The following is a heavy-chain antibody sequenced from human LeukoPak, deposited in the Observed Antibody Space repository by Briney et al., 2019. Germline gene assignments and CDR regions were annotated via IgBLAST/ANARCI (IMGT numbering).Heavy chain of an antibody. Sequence: SETLSLTCAVYGGSFSGYYWSWIRQPPGKGLEWIGEINHSGSTNYNPSLKSRVTISVDTSKNQFSLKLCSVTAADTAVYYCAXEKXGFFEGADRGGWGQGTLVTVSS. CDR2: INHSGST. CDR3: AXEKXGFFEGADRGG. CDR1: GGSFSGYY. D-gene: IGHD3-3*01. J-gene: IGHJ4*02. V-gene: IGHV4-34*01.